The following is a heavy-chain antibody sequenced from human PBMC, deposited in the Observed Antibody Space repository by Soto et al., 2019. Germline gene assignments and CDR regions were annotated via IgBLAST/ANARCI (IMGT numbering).Heavy chain of an antibody. D-gene: IGHD3-9*01. CDR2: INPSGGST. V-gene: IGHV1-46*01. Sequence: ASVKVSCKASGYTFTSYYMHWVRQAPGQGLEWMGIINPSGGSTSYAQKFQGRVTMTRDTSTSTVYMELSSLRSEDTAVYYCARERAVLRYFDWLPGSPTWYYGMDVWRQGTTVTVSS. J-gene: IGHJ6*02. CDR1: GYTFTSYY. CDR3: ARERAVLRYFDWLPGSPTWYYGMDV.